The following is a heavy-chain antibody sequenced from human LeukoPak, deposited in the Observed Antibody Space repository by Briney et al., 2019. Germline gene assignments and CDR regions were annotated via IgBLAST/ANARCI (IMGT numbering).Heavy chain of an antibody. D-gene: IGHD1-26*01. V-gene: IGHV3-30*02. Sequence: GGSLRPSCAPAGFTFSSYGMRWVRQAPGKGLEWVAFILYDGSNKYYADSVKGRFTISRDNSKNTLYLQMNSLRAEDTAVYYCAKDPRGSYFTWGQGTLVTVSS. CDR1: GFTFSSYG. CDR2: ILYDGSNK. CDR3: AKDPRGSYFT. J-gene: IGHJ5*02.